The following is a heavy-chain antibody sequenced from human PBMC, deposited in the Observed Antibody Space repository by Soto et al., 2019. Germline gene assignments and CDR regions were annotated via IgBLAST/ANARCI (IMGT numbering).Heavy chain of an antibody. Sequence: QVQLVESGGGVVQPGRSLRLSCAASGFTFSSYAMHWVRQAPGKGLEWVAVISYDGSNKYYADSVKGRFTISRDNSKNTLYLQMNSLRAEDTAVYYCARDPGIIMDALGYQLLTQYRVAAAGILQHWGQGTLVTVSS. CDR2: ISYDGSNK. CDR3: ARDPGIIMDALGYQLLTQYRVAAAGILQH. D-gene: IGHD2-2*01. CDR1: GFTFSSYA. V-gene: IGHV3-30-3*01. J-gene: IGHJ1*01.